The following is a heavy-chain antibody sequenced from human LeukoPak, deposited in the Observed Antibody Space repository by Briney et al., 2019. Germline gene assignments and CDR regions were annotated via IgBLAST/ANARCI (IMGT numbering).Heavy chain of an antibody. J-gene: IGHJ4*02. Sequence: PSETLSLICPVSGASISSYYWSWIRQSPGKGPEWIGYIYYSGTTNYNPSLKSRVTISIDTSKNQFSLKLIPVTAADTAVYYCARQGIRGQWLVHFDYWGQGTLVTVSS. CDR3: ARQGIRGQWLVHFDY. CDR1: GASISSYY. CDR2: IYYSGTT. D-gene: IGHD6-19*01. V-gene: IGHV4-59*08.